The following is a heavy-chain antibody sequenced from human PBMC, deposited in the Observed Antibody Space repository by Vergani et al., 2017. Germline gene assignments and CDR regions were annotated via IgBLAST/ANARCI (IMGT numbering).Heavy chain of an antibody. V-gene: IGHV4-39*07. CDR3: ASLKRGTCGAFDI. D-gene: IGHD1-1*01. J-gene: IGHJ3*02. Sequence: QVQLQESGPGLVKPSETLSLTCTVSGGSVSSSSYYWGWIRQPPGKGLDWIGSSYYTGSTYYNPSLKSRVTILLDTSKNQFSLKLTSVTAADTAVYYCASLKRGTCGAFDIWGQGTMVTVSS. CDR1: GGSVSSSSYY. CDR2: SYYTGST.